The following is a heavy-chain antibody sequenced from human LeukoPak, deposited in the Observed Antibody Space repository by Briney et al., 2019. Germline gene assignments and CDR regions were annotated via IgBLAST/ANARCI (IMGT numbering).Heavy chain of an antibody. J-gene: IGHJ4*02. Sequence: PSATLSLTCTVSGGSISNYYWGWIRQPPGQGLEWVGFIYYSGSTNYNPSLKSRVTISVDTSKNQFSLKLSSVTAADTAVYYCARRGRLYYDSSGYLYYFDYWGQGTLVTVSS. CDR1: GGSISNYY. D-gene: IGHD3-22*01. CDR2: IYYSGST. V-gene: IGHV4-59*01. CDR3: ARRGRLYYDSSGYLYYFDY.